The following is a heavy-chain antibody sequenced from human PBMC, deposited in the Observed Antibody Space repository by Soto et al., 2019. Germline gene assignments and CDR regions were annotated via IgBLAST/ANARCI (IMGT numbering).Heavy chain of an antibody. D-gene: IGHD3-22*01. V-gene: IGHV3-23*01. CDR3: AKDFRFYDSSGYYTGGAFDI. J-gene: IGHJ3*02. Sequence: PGGSLRLSCAASGFTFSSYAMSWVRQAPGKGLEWVSAISGSGGSTYYADSVKGRFTISRDNSKNTLYLQMNSLRAEDTAVYYCAKDFRFYDSSGYYTGGAFDIWGQGTMVNVSS. CDR1: GFTFSSYA. CDR2: ISGSGGST.